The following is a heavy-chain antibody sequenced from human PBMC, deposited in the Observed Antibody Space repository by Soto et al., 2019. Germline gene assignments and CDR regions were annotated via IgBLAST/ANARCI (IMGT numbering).Heavy chain of an antibody. V-gene: IGHV3-23*01. D-gene: IGHD1-1*01. CDR3: MRWADNRAFDY. J-gene: IGHJ4*02. Sequence: PGGSLRLSCAVSGFTFNSYSMNWVRQAPGKGLEWVSAISGSGGSTYYADSVKGRFTISRDNSKNTLYLQMDSLRAEDTAMYYCMRWADNRAFDYWGQGTPVTVSS. CDR2: ISGSGGST. CDR1: GFTFNSYS.